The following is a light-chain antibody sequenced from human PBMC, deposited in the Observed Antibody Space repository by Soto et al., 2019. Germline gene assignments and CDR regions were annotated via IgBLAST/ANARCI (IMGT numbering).Light chain of an antibody. J-gene: IGLJ3*02. CDR3: ASWADSLNGPV. CDR1: SSNIGNNY. Sequence: QSVLTQPPSASVTPGQWVTISCSGRSSNIGNNYVFWYQQFPGMAPKLLIYRNNPRPSGVPDRFSGSKSGTSASLAIAGLRAEDESDYYCASWADSLNGPVFGGGTKVTVL. CDR2: RNN. V-gene: IGLV1-47*01.